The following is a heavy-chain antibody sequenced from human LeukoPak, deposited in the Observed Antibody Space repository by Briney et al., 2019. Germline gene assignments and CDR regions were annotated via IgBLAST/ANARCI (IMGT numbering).Heavy chain of an antibody. D-gene: IGHD4-23*01. V-gene: IGHV3-21*01. CDR3: ARSLYGVNYGDAFDI. CDR2: IGSISSYI. Sequence: PGGCLRLSCAASGFTFSSYSVNWVRQAPGKGREWVSSIGSISSYIYYADSVKGRFTISRDNAKNSLYMQMNSLRAEDTAVYYCARSLYGVNYGDAFDIWGQGTMVTVSS. CDR1: GFTFSSYS. J-gene: IGHJ3*02.